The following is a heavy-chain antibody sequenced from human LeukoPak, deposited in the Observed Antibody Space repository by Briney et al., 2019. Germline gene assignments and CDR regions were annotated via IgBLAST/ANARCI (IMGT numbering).Heavy chain of an antibody. J-gene: IGHJ4*02. Sequence: PKASVKVSCKASGYTFTGYYMHWMRQAPGQGLEWMGWINPNSGGTNYAQKFQGRVTMTRDTSISTAYMELSRLRSDDTAVYYCARVYGRNFWGGYTTPGIDYWGQGTLVTVSS. CDR1: GYTFTGYY. D-gene: IGHD3-3*01. CDR2: INPNSGGT. V-gene: IGHV1-2*02. CDR3: ARVYGRNFWGGYTTPGIDY.